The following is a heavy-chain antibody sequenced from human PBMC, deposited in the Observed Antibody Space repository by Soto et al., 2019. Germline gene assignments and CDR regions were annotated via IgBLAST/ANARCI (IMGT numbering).Heavy chain of an antibody. CDR2: INQDGFGK. Sequence: EVQLVESGGGLVQPGGSLRLSCVISGSTLSSHWMTWVRQAPGKGLEWVASINQDGFGKHYLDSVKGRFTISRDTAKSSLYLQMDSLRVEDTAVYYCAKDHGSGSYQYWGQGTLVTVS. CDR3: AKDHGSGSYQY. J-gene: IGHJ4*02. CDR1: GSTLSSHW. D-gene: IGHD1-26*01. V-gene: IGHV3-7*05.